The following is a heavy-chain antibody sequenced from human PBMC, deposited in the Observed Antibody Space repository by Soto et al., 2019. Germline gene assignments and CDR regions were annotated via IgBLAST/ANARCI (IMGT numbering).Heavy chain of an antibody. CDR3: ARSPGVFDY. CDR1: GGTFSSLA. CDR2: LVPVFGTA. V-gene: IGHV1-69*06. Sequence: QVQLVQSGAEVKKPGSSVKVSCKASGGTFSSLAISWVRQAPGQGLEWMGGLVPVFGTANYAQKFQDTVTITEDKATSTSYMELSSMRSEDTAVYYCARSPGVFDYWGQGTLVTVSS. J-gene: IGHJ4*02. D-gene: IGHD3-10*01.